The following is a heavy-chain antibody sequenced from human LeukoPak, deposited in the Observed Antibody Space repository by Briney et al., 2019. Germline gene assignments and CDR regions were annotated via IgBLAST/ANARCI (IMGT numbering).Heavy chain of an antibody. CDR1: GFIFSSHV. D-gene: IGHD3-3*01. Sequence: GGSLRLSCVASGFIFSSHVMSWVRQAPGKGLEWVSAISGSGGGTYYADSVKGRFTISRDNSKNTLYLQMNSLRAEDTAVYYCVKQLLALGYWGQGTLVTVSS. CDR3: VKQLLALGY. J-gene: IGHJ4*02. CDR2: ISGSGGGT. V-gene: IGHV3-23*01.